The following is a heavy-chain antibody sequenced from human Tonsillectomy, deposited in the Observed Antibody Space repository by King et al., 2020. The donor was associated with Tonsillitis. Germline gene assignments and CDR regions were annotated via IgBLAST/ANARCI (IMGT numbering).Heavy chain of an antibody. CDR3: VRDHAGGRPAAFDI. V-gene: IGHV4-59*01. CDR2: IYYNGIT. CDR1: GGSISSYY. Sequence: VQLQESGPGLVKPSETLSLTCTVSGGSISSYYWSWIRQPPGKGLEWIGYIYYNGITNYNPSLKSRVTISVDTSKNQFSLKLRSVTAADTAVYYCVRDHAGGRPAAFDIWGQGTMVTVSS. J-gene: IGHJ3*02. D-gene: IGHD1-26*01.